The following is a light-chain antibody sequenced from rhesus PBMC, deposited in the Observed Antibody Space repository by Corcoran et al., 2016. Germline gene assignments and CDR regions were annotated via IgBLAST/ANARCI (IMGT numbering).Light chain of an antibody. J-gene: IGKJ2*01. Sequence: DIQMTQSPSSLSASVGDTVTITCRASQGISRYLNWFQQKPGQAPKLLIYAASSLESGVPSRFSGSGSGTEFTLNISSLQPEDFAAYYCLQHNSYPYSFGQGTKVEIK. CDR1: QGISRY. V-gene: IGKV1-28*01. CDR3: LQHNSYPYS. CDR2: AAS.